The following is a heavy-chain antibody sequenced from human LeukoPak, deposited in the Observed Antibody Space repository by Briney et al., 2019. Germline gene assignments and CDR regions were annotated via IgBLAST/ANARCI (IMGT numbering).Heavy chain of an antibody. Sequence: GGSLRLSCAASGFTFSDRYMDWVRQAPGKGLEWVGRTRNKANSYTTEYAASVKGRFTISRDDSKNSLYLQMNSLKTEDTAVYYCASSVCSSTSCYYDYFDYWGQGTLVTVSS. CDR3: ASSVCSSTSCYYDYFDY. D-gene: IGHD2-2*01. CDR2: TRNKANSYTT. J-gene: IGHJ4*02. V-gene: IGHV3-72*01. CDR1: GFTFSDRY.